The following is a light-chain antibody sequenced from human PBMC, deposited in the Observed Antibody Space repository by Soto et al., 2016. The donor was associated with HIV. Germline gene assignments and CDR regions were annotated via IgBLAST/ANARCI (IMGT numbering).Light chain of an antibody. J-gene: IGLJ3*02. CDR2: KDN. V-gene: IGLV3-25*03. Sequence: SYELTQPPSMSVSPGQTASITCSGDALPKQYAYWYQRKPGQAPIVVIYKDNERPSGIPERFSGSSSGTTATLTISGVQAEDEADYFXQSSDTTITWVFGRRDQVDRP. CDR3: QSSDTTITWV. CDR1: ALPKQY.